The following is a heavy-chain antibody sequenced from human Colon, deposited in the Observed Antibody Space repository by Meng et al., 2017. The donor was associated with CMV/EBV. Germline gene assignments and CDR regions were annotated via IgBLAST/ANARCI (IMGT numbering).Heavy chain of an antibody. J-gene: IGHJ4*02. CDR3: ASQDSEVYGLGF. V-gene: IGHV4-4*02. CDR1: GASITSSKW. D-gene: IGHD3-10*01. CDR2: IFHRGKT. Sequence: SETLSLTCTVSGASITSSKWRSWVRQSPGKGLEWIGEIFHRGKTNYNPSLESRVTISVDKSENRFSLKLTSVTAADTAVYYCASQDSEVYGLGFWGQGTLVTVSS.